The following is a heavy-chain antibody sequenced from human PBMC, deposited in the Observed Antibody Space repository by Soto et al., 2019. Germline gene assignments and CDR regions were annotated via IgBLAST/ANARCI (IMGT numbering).Heavy chain of an antibody. J-gene: IGHJ4*02. CDR2: ISWKDEK. V-gene: IGHV2-5*01. CDR1: GFSLSTSGAG. D-gene: IGHD1-26*01. Sequence: QITLKESGPTLVKPTQTLTVTCTFSGFSLSTSGAGVGWIRQSPGKAPEWLALISWKDEKRYNPGLKSRLTITKDTSKNQVVLTMTDLDPVDTATYFCTHRYGGNYYRWYFEYWGQGTLVTVSS. CDR3: THRYGGNYYRWYFEY.